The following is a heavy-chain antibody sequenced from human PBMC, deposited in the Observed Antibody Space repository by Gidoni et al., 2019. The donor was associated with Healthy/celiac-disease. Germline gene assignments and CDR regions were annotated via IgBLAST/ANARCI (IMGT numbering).Heavy chain of an antibody. V-gene: IGHV3-23*01. J-gene: IGHJ4*02. CDR2: ISGSCGST. CDR1: GFTFSSYA. Sequence: EVQLLESGGGLVQPGGSLSLSCAASGFTFSSYAMSWVRQAPGKGLEWVSAISGSCGSTYYADSVKGRFTISRDNSKNTLYLQMNSLRAEDTAVYYCAKGSPEHTYYDYVWGSYRYPVKYFDYWGQGTLVTVSS. CDR3: AKGSPEHTYYDYVWGSYRYPVKYFDY. D-gene: IGHD3-16*02.